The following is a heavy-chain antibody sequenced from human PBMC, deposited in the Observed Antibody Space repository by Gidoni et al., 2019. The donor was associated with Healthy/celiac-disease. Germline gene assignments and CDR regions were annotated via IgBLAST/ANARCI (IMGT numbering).Heavy chain of an antibody. V-gene: IGHV1-69*01. J-gene: IGHJ3*02. CDR3: AGTYYYDSSGSDAFDI. CDR1: GGTLRSSA. Sequence: QVQLVQSGAEVKKPGSSVKVSCKASGGTLRSSAISWVRQAPGQGLEWMGGIIPIFGTANYAQKFQGRVTITADESTSTAYMELSSLRSEDTAVYYCAGTYYYDSSGSDAFDIWGQGTMVTVSS. D-gene: IGHD3-22*01. CDR2: IIPIFGTA.